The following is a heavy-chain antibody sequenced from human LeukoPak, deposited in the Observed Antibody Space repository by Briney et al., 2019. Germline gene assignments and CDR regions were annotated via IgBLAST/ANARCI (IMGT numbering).Heavy chain of an antibody. CDR2: LYYSGST. J-gene: IGHJ4*02. CDR3: ARGNGFGELQGFDY. Sequence: SETQSLTCTVSGGSISSSSYFWGWIRQPPGRGLEWIGSLYYSGSTYYNPSLKSRVTISVDTSKNQFSLKLSSVTAADTAVYYCARGNGFGELQGFDYWGQGTLVTVSS. D-gene: IGHD3-10*01. V-gene: IGHV4-39*07. CDR1: GGSISSSSYF.